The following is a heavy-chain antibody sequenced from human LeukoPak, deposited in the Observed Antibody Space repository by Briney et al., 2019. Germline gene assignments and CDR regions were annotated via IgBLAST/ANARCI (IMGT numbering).Heavy chain of an antibody. Sequence: GGSLRLSCAASGFIFSSKWIHWVRQAPGKGLEWVSRIDNGGSYTSYADSVKGRFTISRDNAKDTLYLQMNSLRAEDTAVYYCARDLPISDSSGYYLDYWGQGTVVTVSS. V-gene: IGHV3-74*01. CDR2: IDNGGSYT. CDR3: ARDLPISDSSGYYLDY. CDR1: GFIFSSKW. D-gene: IGHD3-22*01. J-gene: IGHJ4*02.